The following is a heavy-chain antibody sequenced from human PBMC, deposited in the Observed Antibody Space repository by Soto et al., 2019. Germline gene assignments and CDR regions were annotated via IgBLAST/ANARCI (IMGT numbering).Heavy chain of an antibody. Sequence: QVQLVESGGGVVQPGRSLRLSCSASGFTFSGYGMHWVRQAPGKGLDWVARISYDGSDKYYADSVKGRFTISRDNPTSTLYLQLDSLRAEATAVYYCAKNSRYPADAVDIWGQGTMVTVSS. CDR3: AKNSRYPADAVDI. D-gene: IGHD2-2*02. CDR2: ISYDGSDK. V-gene: IGHV3-30*18. J-gene: IGHJ3*02. CDR1: GFTFSGYG.